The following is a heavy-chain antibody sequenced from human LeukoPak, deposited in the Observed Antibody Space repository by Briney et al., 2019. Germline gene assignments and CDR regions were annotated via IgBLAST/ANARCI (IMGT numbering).Heavy chain of an antibody. V-gene: IGHV3-20*04. J-gene: IGHJ3*02. CDR2: INWDGGST. CDR1: GFTFDDYG. CDR3: ARAHLRASAFDI. D-gene: IGHD4-17*01. Sequence: PGGSLRLSCAASGFTFDDYGMSWVRQAPGKGLEWVSGINWDGGSTGYADSVKGRFTISRDNAKNSLYLQMNSLRAEDTALYYCARAHLRASAFDIWGQGTMVTVSS.